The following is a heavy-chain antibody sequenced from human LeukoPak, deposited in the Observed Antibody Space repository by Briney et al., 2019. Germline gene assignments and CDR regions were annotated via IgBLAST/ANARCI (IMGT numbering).Heavy chain of an antibody. D-gene: IGHD2-15*01. Sequence: ASVKVSCKASGYTFTGYYMHWVRQPPGQGLEWMGWINPNSGGTNYAQKFQGRVTMTRDTSISTAYMELSRLRSDDTAVYYCASLVSSSPLGYCSGGSCYSQDYFDYWGQGTLVTVSS. CDR1: GYTFTGYY. V-gene: IGHV1-2*02. J-gene: IGHJ4*02. CDR2: INPNSGGT. CDR3: ASLVSSSPLGYCSGGSCYSQDYFDY.